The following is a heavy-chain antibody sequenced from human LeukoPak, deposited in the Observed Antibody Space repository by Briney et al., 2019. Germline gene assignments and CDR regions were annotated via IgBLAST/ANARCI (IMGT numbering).Heavy chain of an antibody. V-gene: IGHV1-18*01. CDR1: GYTSTNFG. CDR2: ISAYNGDT. Sequence: ASVKVSCKASGYTSTNFGISWVRQAPGQGLEWMGWISAYNGDTKYSQTFQGRVAMTTDTSTSTAYMELRSLRSDDTAVYYCARDPRDYWGQGTLVTVSS. CDR3: ARDPRDY. J-gene: IGHJ4*02.